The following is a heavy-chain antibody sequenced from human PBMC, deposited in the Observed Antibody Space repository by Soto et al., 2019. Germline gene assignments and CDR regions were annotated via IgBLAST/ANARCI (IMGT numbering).Heavy chain of an antibody. V-gene: IGHV3-30-3*01. D-gene: IGHD3-10*02. CDR2: MAFDGSNK. CDR3: VRDRVPYVYFYYGMDV. CDR1: GFAFNNYS. Sequence: QVQLVESGGGVVRPGRSLRLSCAASGFAFNNYSMHWVRQAPGKGLEWVAIMAFDGSNKYTADSVKGRFTISRDNSKNILYLQMSSLRPEYTAVYFCVRDRVPYVYFYYGMDVWGQGTTVIVSS. J-gene: IGHJ6*02.